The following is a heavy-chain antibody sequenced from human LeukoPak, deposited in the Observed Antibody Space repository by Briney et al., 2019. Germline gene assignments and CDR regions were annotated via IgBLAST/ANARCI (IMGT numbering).Heavy chain of an antibody. D-gene: IGHD5-12*01. CDR3: ARGKGGYLYYFDY. V-gene: IGHV4-34*01. Sequence: PSETLSLTCAVSGGSFSGYYWSWIRQPPGKGLEWIGEINHSGSTNYNPSLKSRVTISVDTSKNQFSPKLSSVTAADTAVYYCARGKGGYLYYFDYWGQGTLVTVSS. J-gene: IGHJ4*02. CDR1: GGSFSGYY. CDR2: INHSGST.